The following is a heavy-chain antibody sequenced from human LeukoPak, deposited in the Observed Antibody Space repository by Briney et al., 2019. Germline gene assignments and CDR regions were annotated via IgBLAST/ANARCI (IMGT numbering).Heavy chain of an antibody. V-gene: IGHV3-30*02. CDR1: GFTFSSYG. Sequence: GGSLRLSCAASGFTFSSYGMHWVRQAPGKGLEWVAFIRYDGSNKYYADSVKGRFTISRDNSKNTLYLQMNSLRAEDTAVYYCAKGEYYYDSSGSLDYWGQGTLVTVSS. D-gene: IGHD3-22*01. CDR3: AKGEYYYDSSGSLDY. CDR2: IRYDGSNK. J-gene: IGHJ4*02.